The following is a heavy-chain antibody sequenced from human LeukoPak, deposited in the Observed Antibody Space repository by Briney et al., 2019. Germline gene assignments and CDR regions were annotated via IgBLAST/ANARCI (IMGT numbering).Heavy chain of an antibody. CDR2: IRSNSSYT. V-gene: IGHV3-11*06. CDR3: ARAPGDRAFDI. CDR1: GFTFSDHY. Sequence: GGSLRLSCAASGFTFSDHYMTWIRQAPGKGLEWVSYIRSNSSYTNYADSVKGRFTISRDNAKNSLYLQMNSLRTEDTAVYYCARAPGDRAFDIWGQGTMVTVSS. J-gene: IGHJ3*02.